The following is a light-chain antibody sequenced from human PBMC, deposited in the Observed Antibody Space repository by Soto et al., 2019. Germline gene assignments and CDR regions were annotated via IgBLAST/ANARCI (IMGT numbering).Light chain of an antibody. CDR1: SRDIGGYDF. Sequence: QSVLTQPPSASGSPGQAVTISCTGTSRDIGGYDFVSWYQVRPGEAPQLIIYEVVQRPSGVPDRFSGSKSGNTASLTVSGLQAADEADYFCKSYAGSNTYVFGSGTKVTVL. CDR3: KSYAGSNTYV. CDR2: EVV. V-gene: IGLV2-8*01. J-gene: IGLJ1*01.